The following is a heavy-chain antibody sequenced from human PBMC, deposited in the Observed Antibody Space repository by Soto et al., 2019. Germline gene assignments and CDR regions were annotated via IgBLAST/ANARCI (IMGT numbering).Heavy chain of an antibody. D-gene: IGHD3-22*01. CDR1: GYTFTSYD. V-gene: IGHV1-8*01. Sequence: ASVKVSCKASGYTFTSYDINWVRQATGQGLEWMGWMNPNSGNTGYAQKFQGRVTMTRNTSISTAYMELSSLRSEDTAVYYCAGGGGDYDSSSYNNAFDIWGQGTMVTVSS. J-gene: IGHJ3*02. CDR3: AGGGGDYDSSSYNNAFDI. CDR2: MNPNSGNT.